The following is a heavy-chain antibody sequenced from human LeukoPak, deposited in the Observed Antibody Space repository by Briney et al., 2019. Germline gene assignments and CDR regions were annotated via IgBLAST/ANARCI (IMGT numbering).Heavy chain of an antibody. CDR3: ARVISDGVYYYYYMDI. J-gene: IGHJ6*03. CDR2: IYTSGST. D-gene: IGHD3/OR15-3a*01. V-gene: IGHV4-4*07. CDR1: VGSISSYY. Sequence: SETLSLTCTFSVGSISSYYWSWIRQPAGKGLEWIGRIYTSGSTNYNPSLKSQVTMSVDTSKNQFSLKLSSVTAADTAVYYCARVISDGVYYYYYMDIWGKGTTVTVSS.